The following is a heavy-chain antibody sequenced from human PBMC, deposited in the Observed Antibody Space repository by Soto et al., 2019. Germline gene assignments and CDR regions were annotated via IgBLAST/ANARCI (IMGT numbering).Heavy chain of an antibody. J-gene: IGHJ4*02. V-gene: IGHV3-23*01. CDR1: GFIFSSYA. D-gene: IGHD3-22*01. CDR3: AKARSGFYLYYFDY. CDR2: ISGSGSST. Sequence: QAGGSLRLSCAASGFIFSSYAMNWVRQTPGKGLEWVSGISGSGSSTYYADSVKGRFTISRDNSKKTLYLQMNSLRAEDTAVYYCAKARSGFYLYYFDYWGQGTLVTAPQ.